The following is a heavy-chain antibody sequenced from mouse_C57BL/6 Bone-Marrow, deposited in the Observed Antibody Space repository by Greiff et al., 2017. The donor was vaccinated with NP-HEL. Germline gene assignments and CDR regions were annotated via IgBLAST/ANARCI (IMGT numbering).Heavy chain of an antibody. J-gene: IGHJ2*01. D-gene: IGHD1-1*01. CDR3: ARSRIYYYGSSVYFDY. V-gene: IGHV1-42*01. CDR2: INPNTGGT. Sequence: VQLQQSGPELVKPGASVKISCKASGYSFTGYYMNWVKQSPEKSLEWIGEINPNTGGTTYNQKFKAKATLTVDKSSSTAYMQLKSLTSEDSAVYYCARSRIYYYGSSVYFDYWGQGTTLTVSS. CDR1: GYSFTGYY.